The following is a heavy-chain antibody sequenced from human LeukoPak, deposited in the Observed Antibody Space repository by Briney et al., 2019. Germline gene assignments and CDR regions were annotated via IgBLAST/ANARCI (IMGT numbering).Heavy chain of an antibody. D-gene: IGHD3-10*01. J-gene: IGHJ6*03. CDR2: MNPNSGNT. CDR3: ARELYGITMVRGVTQSYYYMDV. V-gene: IGHV1-8*01. Sequence: ASVKVSCKASGYTFTSYDINWVRQATGQGLEWMGWMNPNSGNTGYAQKFQGRVTMTRNTSISTAYMELSSLRSEDTAVYYCARELYGITMVRGVTQSYYYMDVWGKGTTVTVSS. CDR1: GYTFTSYD.